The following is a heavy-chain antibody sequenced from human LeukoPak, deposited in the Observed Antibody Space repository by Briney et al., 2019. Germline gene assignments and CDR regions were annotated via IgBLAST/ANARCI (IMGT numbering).Heavy chain of an antibody. CDR1: GFTYSSYA. CDR2: ISYDGSNK. D-gene: IGHD3-9*01. V-gene: IGHV3-30*04. CDR3: ARDLDDILTGAYYYYYGMDV. Sequence: PGRSLRLSCAASGFTYSSYAMHWVRQGPGKGLEWVAVISYDGSNKYYADSVKGRFTISRDNSKNTLYLQMNSLRAEDTAVYYCARDLDDILTGAYYYYYGMDVWGKGTTVTVSS. J-gene: IGHJ6*04.